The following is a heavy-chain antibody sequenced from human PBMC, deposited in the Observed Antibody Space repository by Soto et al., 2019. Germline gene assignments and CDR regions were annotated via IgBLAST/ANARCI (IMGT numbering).Heavy chain of an antibody. CDR1: GLIFSDYH. V-gene: IGHV3-72*01. CDR3: EMLGGWSGGSNDMDV. Sequence: EVQLVESGGGLVQPGGSLRLSCAASGLIFSDYHMDWVRQAPGKGLEWVGRIRRKANSYTTEYAASVKGRFTISRDDSNTSLYLQMNSLKTEDTAVYYGEMLGGWSGGSNDMDVWGQGTTVTVSS. CDR2: IRRKANSYTT. D-gene: IGHD6-19*01. J-gene: IGHJ6*02.